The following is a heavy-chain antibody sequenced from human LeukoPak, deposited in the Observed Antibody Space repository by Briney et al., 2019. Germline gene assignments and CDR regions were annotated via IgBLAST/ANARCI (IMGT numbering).Heavy chain of an antibody. CDR1: GGSISSYY. CDR3: GRGSGAYRSFDY. D-gene: IGHD3-3*01. CDR2: IYYSGTT. V-gene: IGHV4-59*01. J-gene: IGHJ4*02. Sequence: SETLSLTCTVSGGSISSYYWSWIRQPPGRGLEWIGYIYYSGTTDYNPSLKSRVTISVDTSNNQFSLKVSSVIAADTGVYYGGRGSGAYRSFDYWGQGTLVPVS.